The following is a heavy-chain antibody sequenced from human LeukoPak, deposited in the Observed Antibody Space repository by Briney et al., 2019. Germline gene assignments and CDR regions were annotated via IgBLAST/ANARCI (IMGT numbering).Heavy chain of an antibody. D-gene: IGHD5-18*01. CDR1: GYSISSGYY. CDR3: AREDGTAMDNAFDI. CDR2: ISHSGST. V-gene: IGHV4-38-2*02. J-gene: IGHJ3*02. Sequence: PSETLSLTCTVSGYSISSGYYWGWIRQPPGKGLEWIGSISHSGSTYYKPSLKSRVTISEDPSKNQFSLKLRSVTAADTAVYYCAREDGTAMDNAFDIWSQGTMVTVSS.